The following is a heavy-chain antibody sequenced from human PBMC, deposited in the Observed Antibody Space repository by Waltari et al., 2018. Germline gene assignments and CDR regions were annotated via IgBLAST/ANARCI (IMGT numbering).Heavy chain of an antibody. D-gene: IGHD3-10*01. Sequence: QVTLRESGPALVNPTQTLTLTCTFSGFSLSTSGMCVSWIRQPPGNALEWLARIDWDDDKYYSTSLKTRLTISKDTSKNQVVLTMTNMDPVDTATYYCARTAFEGSGSYAFDIWGQGTMVTVSS. CDR1: GFSLSTSGMC. J-gene: IGHJ3*02. V-gene: IGHV2-70*15. CDR2: IDWDDDK. CDR3: ARTAFEGSGSYAFDI.